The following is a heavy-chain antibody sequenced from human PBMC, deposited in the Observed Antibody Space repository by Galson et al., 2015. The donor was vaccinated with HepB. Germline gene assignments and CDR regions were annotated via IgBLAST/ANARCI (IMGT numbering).Heavy chain of an antibody. CDR1: GFTFSSYE. V-gene: IGHV3-48*03. J-gene: IGHJ5*02. Sequence: SLRLSCAASGFTFSSYEMNWVRQAPGKGLEWVSYISSSGSTIYYADSVKGRFTISRDNAKNSLYLQMNSLRAEDTAVYYCASGCTNGVCYGSRWFDPWGQGTLVTVSS. CDR2: ISSSGSTI. D-gene: IGHD2-8*01. CDR3: ASGCTNGVCYGSRWFDP.